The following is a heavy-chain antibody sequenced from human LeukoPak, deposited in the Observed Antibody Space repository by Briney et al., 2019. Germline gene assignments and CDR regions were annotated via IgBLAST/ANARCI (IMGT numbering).Heavy chain of an antibody. Sequence: GGSLRLSCAASGFTFSSYDMHWVRQAPGRGLEWVAFIRYDGSNKYYTDSVKGRFTISRDNSKNTLYLQMNSLRAEDTAVYYCARDRSAAKWGQGTLVTVSS. D-gene: IGHD6-19*01. CDR3: ARDRSAAK. J-gene: IGHJ4*02. V-gene: IGHV3-30*02. CDR2: IRYDGSNK. CDR1: GFTFSSYD.